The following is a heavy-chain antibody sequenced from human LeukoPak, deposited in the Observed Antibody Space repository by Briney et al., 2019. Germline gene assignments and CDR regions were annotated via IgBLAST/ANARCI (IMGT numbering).Heavy chain of an antibody. CDR1: GDSLSAHY. J-gene: IGHJ5*02. D-gene: IGHD6-19*01. CDR3: ARNVGWYSHDT. V-gene: IGHV4-59*08. CDR2: IYGSGST. Sequence: PSETLSLTCAVSGDSLSAHYWSWIRQPPGTGLEWIGYIYGSGSTHYDPSFRSRATISEDTSKNQFSLQLTSVTAADTAVYYCARNVGWYSHDTWGQGTLVTVSS.